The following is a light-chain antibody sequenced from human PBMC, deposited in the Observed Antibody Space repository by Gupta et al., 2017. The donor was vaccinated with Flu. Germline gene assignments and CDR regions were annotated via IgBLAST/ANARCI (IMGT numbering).Light chain of an antibody. V-gene: IGLV3-21*03. CDR2: DDS. CDR3: QVWDSSSDHWV. J-gene: IGLJ3*02. CDR1: NLASNY. Sequence: GITTTITGSGSNLASNYLHWYQHNPGPAPVLLVYDDSHRPSGIPERFSGSNSGTTAALTISRVQAGDEADYYCQVWDSSSDHWVFGGGTKLTVL.